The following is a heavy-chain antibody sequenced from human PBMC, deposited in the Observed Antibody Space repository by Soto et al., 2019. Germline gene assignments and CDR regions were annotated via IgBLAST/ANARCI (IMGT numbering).Heavy chain of an antibody. J-gene: IGHJ4*02. CDR3: SCGSSSWYQYYFDY. Sequence: SETLSLTCAVYGGSFSGYYWNWIRQPPGKGLEWIGEINHSGSTNYNPSLKSRVTISVDTSKNQFSLKLSSVTAADTAVYYCSCGSSSWYQYYFDYWGQGTLVTVSS. D-gene: IGHD6-13*01. CDR1: GGSFSGYY. CDR2: INHSGST. V-gene: IGHV4-34*01.